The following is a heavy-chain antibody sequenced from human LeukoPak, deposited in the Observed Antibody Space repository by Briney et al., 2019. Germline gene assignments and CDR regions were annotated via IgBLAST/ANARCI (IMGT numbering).Heavy chain of an antibody. Sequence: GGSLRLSCAASGFTFSSYAMHWVRQAPGKGLEWVAVISYDGSNKYYADSVKGRFTISRDNSKNTLYLQMNSLRAEDTAVYYCARDGTGTYYYDSSGYFDPPDYWGQGTLVTVSS. D-gene: IGHD3-22*01. CDR1: GFTFSSYA. CDR3: ARDGTGTYYYDSSGYFDPPDY. J-gene: IGHJ4*02. V-gene: IGHV3-30-3*01. CDR2: ISYDGSNK.